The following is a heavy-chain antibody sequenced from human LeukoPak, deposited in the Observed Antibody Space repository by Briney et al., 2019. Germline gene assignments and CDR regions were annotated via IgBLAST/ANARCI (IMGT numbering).Heavy chain of an antibody. CDR3: ARDYGRIAAPPRLYFDY. CDR1: GYTFTGYY. J-gene: IGHJ4*02. D-gene: IGHD2-15*01. CDR2: INPNSGGT. V-gene: IGHV1-2*02. Sequence: ASVKVSCKASGYTFTGYYMHWVRQAPGQGLEWMGWINPNSGGTNYAQKFQGRVTITRDTSASTAYMELSSLRSEDTAVYYCARDYGRIAAPPRLYFDYWGQGTLVTVSS.